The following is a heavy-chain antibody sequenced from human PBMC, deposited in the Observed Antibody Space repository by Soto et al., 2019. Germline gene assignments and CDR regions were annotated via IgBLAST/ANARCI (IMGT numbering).Heavy chain of an antibody. Sequence: PSETLSLTCAVYGGSFSGYYWSWIRQPPGKGLEWIGEINHSGSTNYNPSLKSRVTISVDTSKNQFSLKLSSVTAADTAVYYCARGRAYGYIWGSYCDYWGQGTLVTVSS. V-gene: IGHV4-34*01. CDR3: ARGRAYGYIWGSYCDY. CDR1: GGSFSGYY. J-gene: IGHJ4*02. D-gene: IGHD3-16*01. CDR2: INHSGST.